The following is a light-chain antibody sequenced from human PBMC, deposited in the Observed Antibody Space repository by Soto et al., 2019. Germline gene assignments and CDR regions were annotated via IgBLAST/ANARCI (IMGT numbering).Light chain of an antibody. J-gene: IGKJ1*01. CDR2: DAS. CDR1: QSISNR. V-gene: IGKV1-5*01. Sequence: QVSHSASTLSASIGDRVTITCRASQSISNRLAWYQQKPGKAPKVLIYDASSLESGVPSRFSGSGSGTEFTLTISSLQPDDFATYYCQQYNSYWTFGQGTKVDIK. CDR3: QQYNSYWT.